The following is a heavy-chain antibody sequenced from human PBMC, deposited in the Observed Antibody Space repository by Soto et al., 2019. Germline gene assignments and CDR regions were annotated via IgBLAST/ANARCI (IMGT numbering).Heavy chain of an antibody. Sequence: SETLSLTCFVSCGSVTSHHWSCIRHIPGQGLQWIAYTSYTGNTSYNPSLQSRVTISLDTSKNQLSLKLTSMTAADTAVYYCARDMHAGFTHYFDHWGQGALVTVSS. CDR1: CGSVTSHH. CDR3: ARDMHAGFTHYFDH. D-gene: IGHD2-8*01. J-gene: IGHJ4*02. V-gene: IGHV4-59*02. CDR2: TSYTGNT.